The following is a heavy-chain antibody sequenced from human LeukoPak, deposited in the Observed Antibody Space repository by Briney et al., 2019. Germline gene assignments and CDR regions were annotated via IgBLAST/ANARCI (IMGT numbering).Heavy chain of an antibody. V-gene: IGHV1-69*05. J-gene: IGHJ3*02. D-gene: IGHD3-22*01. CDR2: IIPIFGTA. CDR1: GGTFSSYA. CDR3: ARDGPYYYDSSGYDDAFDI. Sequence: SSVKVSCKASGGTFSSYAIIWVRQAPGQGLEWMGGIIPIFGTANYAQKFQGRVTITTDESTSTAYTELSSLRSEDTAVYYCARDGPYYYDSSGYDDAFDIWGQGTMVTVSS.